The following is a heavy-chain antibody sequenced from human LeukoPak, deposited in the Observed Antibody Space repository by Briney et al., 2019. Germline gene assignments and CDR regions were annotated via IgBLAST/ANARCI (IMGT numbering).Heavy chain of an antibody. Sequence: ASVKVSCKASGYTFTNYGITWVRPAPGQGLEWMAWISGYNGKTNYSQNLQGRVTMTTDTSTSTAYMDLRSLRSDDTAVYYCARDYGEGRVATIPLAYWGQGTLVTVSS. D-gene: IGHD5-12*01. CDR1: GYTFTNYG. V-gene: IGHV1-18*04. CDR2: ISGYNGKT. CDR3: ARDYGEGRVATIPLAY. J-gene: IGHJ4*02.